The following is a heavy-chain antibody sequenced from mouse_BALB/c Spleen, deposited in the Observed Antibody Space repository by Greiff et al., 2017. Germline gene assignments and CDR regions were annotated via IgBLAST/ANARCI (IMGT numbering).Heavy chain of an antibody. D-gene: IGHD1-2*01. CDR2: ISYDGSN. Sequence: VQLKESGPGLVKPSQSLSLTCSVTGYSITSGYYWNWIRQFPGNKLEWMGYISYDGSNNYNPSLKNRISITRDTSKNQFFLKLNSVTTEDTATYYCASLLRLPAWFAYWGQGTLVTVSA. CDR1: GYSITSGYY. J-gene: IGHJ3*01. V-gene: IGHV3-6*02. CDR3: ASLLRLPAWFAY.